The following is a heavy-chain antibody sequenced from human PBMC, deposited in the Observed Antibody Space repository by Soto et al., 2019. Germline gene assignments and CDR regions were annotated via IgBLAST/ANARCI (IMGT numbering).Heavy chain of an antibody. Sequence: PSETLSLTCAVYGGSFSSYYWSWIRQPPGKGLEWTGEINHSRSTNYNPSLKSRLTISVDTSKNQFSLKLSSVTAADTAVYYCARNTRITIFGVVTLNNWFDPWGQGTLVTVSS. CDR1: GGSFSSYY. D-gene: IGHD3-3*01. CDR3: ARNTRITIFGVVTLNNWFDP. J-gene: IGHJ5*02. V-gene: IGHV4-34*01. CDR2: INHSRST.